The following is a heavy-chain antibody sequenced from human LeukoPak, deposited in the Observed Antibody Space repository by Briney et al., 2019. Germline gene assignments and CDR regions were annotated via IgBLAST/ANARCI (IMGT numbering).Heavy chain of an antibody. J-gene: IGHJ4*02. D-gene: IGHD6-13*01. CDR1: GYSFTSFW. CDR3: ARQASAASDY. CDR2: IYPGDSDT. Sequence: GESLKISCKGSGYSFTSFWIGWVRQMPGKGLEWMGIIYPGDSDTKYSPSFQGQVTLSVDKSITTAYLQWSSLKASDTAMYYCARQASAASDYWGQRTLVTVSS. V-gene: IGHV5-51*01.